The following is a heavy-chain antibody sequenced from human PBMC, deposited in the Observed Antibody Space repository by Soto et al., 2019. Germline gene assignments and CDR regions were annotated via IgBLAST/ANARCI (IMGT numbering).Heavy chain of an antibody. CDR3: ARIGYSRSTNDY. CDR2: IKQDGSVE. Sequence: GGSLRLSCSASGFTFIDYWMSWVRQAPGKGLQWVANIKQDGSVEYYVDSVKGRFTISRDNAQRSLYLQMNGLRADDTAMYFCARIGYSRSTNDYWGQGTLVTVSS. D-gene: IGHD6-6*01. CDR1: GFTFIDYW. V-gene: IGHV3-7*05. J-gene: IGHJ4*02.